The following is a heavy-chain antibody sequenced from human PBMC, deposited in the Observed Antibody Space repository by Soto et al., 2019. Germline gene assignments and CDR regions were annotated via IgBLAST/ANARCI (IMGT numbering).Heavy chain of an antibody. Sequence: SETLSLTCTVSGGSISSGGYYWSWIRQHPGKGLEWIGYIYYSGSTYYNPSLKSRVTISVDTSKNQFSLKLSSVTAADTAVYYCARDQTEVGAAADPYYYYGMDVWGQGTTVTVSS. V-gene: IGHV4-31*03. J-gene: IGHJ6*02. CDR2: IYYSGST. D-gene: IGHD6-13*01. CDR1: GGSISSGGYY. CDR3: ARDQTEVGAAADPYYYYGMDV.